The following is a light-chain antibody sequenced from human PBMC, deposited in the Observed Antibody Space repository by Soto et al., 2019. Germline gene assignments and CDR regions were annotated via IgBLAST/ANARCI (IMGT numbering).Light chain of an antibody. J-gene: IGKJ4*01. CDR1: QTISKN. CDR3: QQSNDWLPGLT. V-gene: IGKV3-15*01. Sequence: EIVLTQSPATLSVSPGEGVTLSCKASQTISKNLVWYQQKPGQAPRLLIYGASTRASGVPVRFSGSGSGTEFTLTIDNLQTEDFAIYYCQQSNDWLPGLTFGGGTKVEI. CDR2: GAS.